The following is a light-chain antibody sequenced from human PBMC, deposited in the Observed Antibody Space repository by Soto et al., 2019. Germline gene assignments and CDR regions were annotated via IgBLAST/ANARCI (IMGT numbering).Light chain of an antibody. CDR2: KAS. V-gene: IGKV1-5*03. CDR3: QQHSNWPLT. CDR1: QSINQW. Sequence: DIQMTQSPSTLSASVGDRVTITCRASQSINQWLAWYQQRPGKAPKLLISKASTLESGVPSRFSGSGSGTEFTLTISSLQPEDFAVYYCQQHSNWPLTFGGGTKVDIK. J-gene: IGKJ4*01.